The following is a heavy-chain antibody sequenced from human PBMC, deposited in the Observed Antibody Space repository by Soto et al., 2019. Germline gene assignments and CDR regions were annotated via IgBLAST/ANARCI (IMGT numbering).Heavy chain of an antibody. D-gene: IGHD3-10*01. Sequence: QVQLVQSGAEVKKPGSSVKVSCKASGGTSSTYGITWVRQAPGQWLEWMGGIISIFGTANYAQKFQGRVTLTADESTSTAYMELSSLSSEDTAVYYCARVRIFYYGSGTYAFNAFGYWGQGTLVTVSS. J-gene: IGHJ4*02. V-gene: IGHV1-69*01. CDR1: GGTSSTYG. CDR2: IISIFGTA. CDR3: ARVRIFYYGSGTYAFNAFGY.